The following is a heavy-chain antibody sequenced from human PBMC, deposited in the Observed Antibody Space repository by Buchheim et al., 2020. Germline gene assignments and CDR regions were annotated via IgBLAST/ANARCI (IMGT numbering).Heavy chain of an antibody. CDR2: IYSGGST. CDR1: GFTVSSNY. J-gene: IGHJ6*02. CDR3: ARDLWITMVRGVTGGMDV. Sequence: EVQLVESGGGLVQPGGSLRLSCAASGFTVSSNYMSWVRQAPGKGLEWVSVIYSGGSTYYANSVKGRFTISRDNSKNTLYLQMNSLRAEDTAVYYCARDLWITMVRGVTGGMDVWGQGTT. D-gene: IGHD3-10*01. V-gene: IGHV3-66*01.